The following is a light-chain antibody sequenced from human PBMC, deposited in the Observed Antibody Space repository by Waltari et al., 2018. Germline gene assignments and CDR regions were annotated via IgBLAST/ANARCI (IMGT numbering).Light chain of an antibody. Sequence: EIVLTQSPATLSLSLVERATLSCRASQSVSSYLAWYQLKPGHAPRLLIYCASNRATGIPARFSGSASGTDFTLTINSLEPEDFAVYYCLQSSNWYTFGQGTKLEIK. J-gene: IGKJ2*01. V-gene: IGKV3-11*01. CDR3: LQSSNWYT. CDR2: CAS. CDR1: QSVSSY.